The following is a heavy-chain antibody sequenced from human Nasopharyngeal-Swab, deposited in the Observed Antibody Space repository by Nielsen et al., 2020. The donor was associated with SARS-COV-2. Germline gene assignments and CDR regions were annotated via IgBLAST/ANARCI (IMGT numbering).Heavy chain of an antibody. V-gene: IGHV1-3*01. CDR2: INAGNGNT. CDR1: GYTFTSYA. CDR3: ARVLGATDGMDV. Sequence: ASVKVSCKASGYTFTSYAMHWVRQAPGQRLEWMGWINAGNGNTKYSQKFQGRVTITRYTSTSTVYMELSSLRSEDTAVYYCARVLGATDGMDVWGQGTTVTVSS. D-gene: IGHD1-26*01. J-gene: IGHJ6*02.